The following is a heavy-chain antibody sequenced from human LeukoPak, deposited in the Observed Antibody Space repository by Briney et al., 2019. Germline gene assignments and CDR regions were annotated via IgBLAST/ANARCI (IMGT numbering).Heavy chain of an antibody. CDR2: INHSGST. J-gene: IGHJ5*02. V-gene: IGHV4-34*01. CDR1: GGSFSGYY. D-gene: IGHD5-12*01. Sequence: SETLSLTCAVYGGSFSGYYWSWIRQPPGKGLEWIGEINHSGSTNYNPSLKSRVTISVDTSKNQFSLKLSSVTAADTAVYYCARENINSGYDPWGQGTLVTVSS. CDR3: ARENINSGYDP.